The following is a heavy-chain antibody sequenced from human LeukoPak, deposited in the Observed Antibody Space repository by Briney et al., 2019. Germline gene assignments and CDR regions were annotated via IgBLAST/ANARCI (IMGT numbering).Heavy chain of an antibody. V-gene: IGHV4-59*01. CDR1: GGSISSYY. D-gene: IGHD5-24*01. J-gene: IGHJ4*02. CDR3: ARGLEMVFDY. CDR2: IYYSGST. Sequence: PSETLSLTCTVSGGSISSYYWSWIRQPPGKGLEWIGYIYYSGSTNYNPSLKSRVTISVDTSKNQFSLKLSSVTAADTAVYYCARGLEMVFDYWGQGALVTVSS.